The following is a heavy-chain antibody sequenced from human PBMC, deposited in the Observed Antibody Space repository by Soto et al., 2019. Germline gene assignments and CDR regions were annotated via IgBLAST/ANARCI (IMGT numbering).Heavy chain of an antibody. V-gene: IGHV2-5*02. CDR3: AHRSWNDGFDY. CDR2: IYWDDDK. CDR1: GFSLSTSGVG. D-gene: IGHD1-1*01. J-gene: IGHJ4*02. Sequence: QITLKESGPTLVKPTQTLTLTCAFSGFSLSTSGVGVGWIRQPPGKALEWLALIYWDDDKRYSPSLKSRLTSTKDTSKNQLVLTMTNTDPVDTATYYCAHRSWNDGFDYWGQGTLVTVSS.